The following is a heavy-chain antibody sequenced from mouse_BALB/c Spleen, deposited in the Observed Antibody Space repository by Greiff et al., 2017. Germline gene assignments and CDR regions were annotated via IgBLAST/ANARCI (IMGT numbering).Heavy chain of an antibody. CDR2: IWSGGST. Sequence: VKLMESGPGLVQPSQSLSITCTVSGFSLTSYGVHWVRQSPGKGLEWLGVIWSGGSTDYNAAFISRLSISKDNSKSQVFFKMNSLQADDTAIYYCASPLGGGYPFAYWGQGTLVTVSA. D-gene: IGHD2-2*01. CDR1: GFSLTSYG. V-gene: IGHV2-4-1*01. J-gene: IGHJ3*01. CDR3: ASPLGGGYPFAY.